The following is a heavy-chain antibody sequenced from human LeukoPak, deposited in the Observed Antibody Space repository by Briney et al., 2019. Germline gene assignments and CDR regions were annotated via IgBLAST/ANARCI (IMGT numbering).Heavy chain of an antibody. CDR2: ISYDEMNK. CDR1: GFTFRRYS. Sequence: PGGSLRLSCAASGFTFRRYSIHWVRQARGKGRAGVAFISYDEMNKYFSDSVKGRFTIPRDNSKNTLFLQMNNLRVKDTADFYWARDVGGSSEYWGQGTFVTVSS. J-gene: IGHJ4*02. D-gene: IGHD6-6*01. V-gene: IGHV3-30*04. CDR3: ARDVGGSSEY.